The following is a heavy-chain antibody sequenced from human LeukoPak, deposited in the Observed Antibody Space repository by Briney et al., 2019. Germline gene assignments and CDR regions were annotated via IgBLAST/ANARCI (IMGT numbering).Heavy chain of an antibody. D-gene: IGHD3-16*01. CDR2: IYYSGST. J-gene: IGHJ4*02. CDR1: GGSISSYY. Sequence: PSETLSLTCTVSGGSISSYYWSWIRQPPGEGLEWIGYIYYSGSTNYNPSLKSRVTISVDTSKNQFSLKLSSVTAADTAVYYCARVRAYYDYVWGSYCRYYFDYWGQGTLVTVSS. V-gene: IGHV4-59*01. CDR3: ARVRAYYDYVWGSYCRYYFDY.